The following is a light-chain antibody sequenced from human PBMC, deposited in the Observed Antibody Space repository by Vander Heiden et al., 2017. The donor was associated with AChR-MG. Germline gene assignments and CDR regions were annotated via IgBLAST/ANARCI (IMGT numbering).Light chain of an antibody. CDR1: QSVSSNY. J-gene: IGKJ1*01. V-gene: IGKV3-20*01. CDR3: QQDGSLPRT. Sequence: EIVLTQSPGTLSLSPGERATLSCRASQSVSSNYLAWYQQKPGQAPRLLIYGVSSRATGIPDRFSGSGSGTDFTLTISRLEPEDFAVYYCQQDGSLPRTFGQGTKVEIK. CDR2: GVS.